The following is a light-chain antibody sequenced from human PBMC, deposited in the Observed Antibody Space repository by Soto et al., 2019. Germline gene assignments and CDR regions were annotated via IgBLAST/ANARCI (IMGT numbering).Light chain of an antibody. V-gene: IGKV3-20*01. CDR1: QSVTSNQ. Sequence: PGERATLSCRASQSVTSNQLAWFQQKPGQAPRLLIYGASNRATGIPDRFSGSGSGTDFTLTISRLEPEDFAVYYCQQYVSPPITFGQGTRLEIK. CDR3: QQYVSPPIT. CDR2: GAS. J-gene: IGKJ5*01.